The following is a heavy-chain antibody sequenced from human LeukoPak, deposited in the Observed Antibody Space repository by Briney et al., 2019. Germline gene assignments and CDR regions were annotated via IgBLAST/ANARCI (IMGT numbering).Heavy chain of an antibody. J-gene: IGHJ5*02. CDR1: GGSISSYY. V-gene: IGHV4-4*07. D-gene: IGHD6-13*01. Sequence: SETLSLTCTVSGGSISSYYWSWIRQPAGKGLEWIGRIYTSGSTNYNPSLKSRVTMSVDTSKNQFSLKLSSVTAADTAVYYCARHPAAAAGTRWFDPWGQGTLVTVSS. CDR3: ARHPAAAAGTRWFDP. CDR2: IYTSGST.